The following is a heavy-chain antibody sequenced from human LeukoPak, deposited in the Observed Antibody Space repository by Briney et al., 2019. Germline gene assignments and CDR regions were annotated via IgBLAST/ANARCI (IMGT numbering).Heavy chain of an antibody. V-gene: IGHV1-2*02. CDR2: INPNSGGT. J-gene: IGHJ3*02. CDR1: GYTFTSYY. CDR3: AGYYDSSGWGGAFDI. D-gene: IGHD3-22*01. Sequence: ASVKVSCKASGYTFTSYYMRWVRQAPGQGLEWMGWINPNSGGTNYAQKFQGRVTMTRDTSISTAYMELSRLRSDDTAVYYCAGYYDSSGWGGAFDIWGQGTMVTVSS.